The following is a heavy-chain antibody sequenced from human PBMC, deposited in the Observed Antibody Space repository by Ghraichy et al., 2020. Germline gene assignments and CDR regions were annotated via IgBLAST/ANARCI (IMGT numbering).Heavy chain of an antibody. V-gene: IGHV3-7*01. CDR1: GFTFSNYW. J-gene: IGHJ4*02. Sequence: GSLNISCTASGFTFSNYWMGWVRQAPGKGLEWVANIKQDGSEKHYVGSVEGRFTISRDNAKNSVYLQMNSLRAEDTAVYYCARAAYYYDRSDYWGRGTLVTVSS. CDR2: IKQDGSEK. D-gene: IGHD3-22*01. CDR3: ARAAYYYDRSDY.